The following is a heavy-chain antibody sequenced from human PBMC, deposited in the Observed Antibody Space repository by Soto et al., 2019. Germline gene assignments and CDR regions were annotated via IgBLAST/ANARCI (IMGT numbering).Heavy chain of an antibody. CDR2: ITGSSSYI. CDR3: ARLVASETGYGMDV. Sequence: DVQLVESGGGLVKPGGSLRLSCAASGFIFSSHNMNWVRQAPGKVLEWVSSITGSSSYIFYADSVKGRFTISRDNAKNTVYLQMNSLSAEDTGVYYCARLVASETGYGMDVWGQGTTVTVSS. V-gene: IGHV3-21*06. CDR1: GFIFSSHN. D-gene: IGHD3-9*01. J-gene: IGHJ6*02.